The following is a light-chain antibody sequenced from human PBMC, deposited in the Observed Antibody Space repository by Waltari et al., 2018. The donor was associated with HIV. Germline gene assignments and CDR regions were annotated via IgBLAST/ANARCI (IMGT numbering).Light chain of an antibody. V-gene: IGLV2-8*01. CDR2: EVY. CDR1: NRDIGNVDY. J-gene: IGLJ2*01. Sequence: QSALTQPPSASGSPGQSVTISCTGTNRDIGNVDYVAWYQEHPGKPPKLIISEVYKRPSGVPNRFAGAKSGDTASLTVSGLQAEDEADYYCSSYATTNDFYVLFGGGTKLTVL. CDR3: SSYATTNDFYVL.